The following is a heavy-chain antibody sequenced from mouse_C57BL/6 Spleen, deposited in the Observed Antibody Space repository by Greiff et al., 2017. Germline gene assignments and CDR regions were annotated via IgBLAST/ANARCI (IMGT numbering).Heavy chain of an antibody. V-gene: IGHV1-61*01. CDR2: IYPSDSET. CDR1: GYTFTSYW. D-gene: IGHD2-1*01. CDR3: AREGGHYGNFLFDY. Sequence: QVQLQQPGAELVRPGSSVKLSCKASGYTFTSYWMDWVKQRPGQGLEWIGNIYPSDSETHYNQKFKDKATLTVDKSSSTAYMQLSSLTSEDSAVYYCAREGGHYGNFLFDYWGQGTTLTVSS. J-gene: IGHJ2*01.